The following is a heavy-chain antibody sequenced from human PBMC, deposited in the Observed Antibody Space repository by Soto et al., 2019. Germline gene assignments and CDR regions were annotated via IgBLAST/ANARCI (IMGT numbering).Heavy chain of an antibody. Sequence: SDTLSLSCTVSGRSIRSHYWSWIRQPPGKGMEWIGYVHHSWVSTYNPSLQNRVAISLDTSKSQFSLKLTFVTATDTAVYYCARQGFGALHGLVDVWGQGTTVT. D-gene: IGHD3-10*01. CDR3: ARQGFGALHGLVDV. CDR1: GRSIRSHY. V-gene: IGHV4-59*08. J-gene: IGHJ6*02. CDR2: VHHSWVS.